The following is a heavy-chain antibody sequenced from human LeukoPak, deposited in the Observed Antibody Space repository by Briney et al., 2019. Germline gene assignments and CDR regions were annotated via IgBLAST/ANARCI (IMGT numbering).Heavy chain of an antibody. J-gene: IGHJ3*02. CDR2: INHSGST. CDR1: GGSFSGYY. V-gene: IGHV4-34*01. D-gene: IGHD6-19*01. Sequence: SETLSLTCAVYGGSFSGYYWSWIRQPPGKGLEWIGEINHSGSTNYNPSLKSRVAISVDTSKNQFSLKLSSVTAADTAVYYCARARYHPRAVAGWVRAFDIWGQGTMVTVSS. CDR3: ARARYHPRAVAGWVRAFDI.